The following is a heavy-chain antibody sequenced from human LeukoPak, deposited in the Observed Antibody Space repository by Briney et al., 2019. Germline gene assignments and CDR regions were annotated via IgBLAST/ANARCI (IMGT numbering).Heavy chain of an antibody. Sequence: GGSLRLSCAASGFTFSSYWMHWVRQAPGKGLVWVSRINSDGSSTSYADSVKGRFNISRDNAKNTLYLQMNSLRAEDTAVYYCARANYDILTGYQYYFDYWGQGTLVTVSS. CDR2: INSDGSST. D-gene: IGHD3-9*01. J-gene: IGHJ4*02. CDR3: ARANYDILTGYQYYFDY. CDR1: GFTFSSYW. V-gene: IGHV3-74*01.